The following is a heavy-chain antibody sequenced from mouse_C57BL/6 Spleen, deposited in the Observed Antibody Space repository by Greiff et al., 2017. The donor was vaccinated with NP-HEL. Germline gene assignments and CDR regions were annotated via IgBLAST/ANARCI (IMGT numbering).Heavy chain of an antibody. J-gene: IGHJ3*01. CDR1: GYTFTSYW. CDR3: AWDGYLAY. V-gene: IGHV1-59*01. D-gene: IGHD2-3*01. Sequence: QVQLQQPGAELVRPGTSVKLSCKASGYTFTSYWMHWVKQRPGQGLEWIGVIDPSASYTNYNQKFKGTATLTVDTSSSTAYMQLSSLTSEDSAVYYCAWDGYLAYWGQGTLVTVSA. CDR2: IDPSASYT.